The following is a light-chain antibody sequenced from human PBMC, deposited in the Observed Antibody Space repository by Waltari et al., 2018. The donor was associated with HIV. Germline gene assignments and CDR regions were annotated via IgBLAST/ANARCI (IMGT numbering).Light chain of an antibody. CDR2: GAS. J-gene: IGKJ2*01. CDR3: QQYDTSMST. Sequence: EIVFTLSPGTLSLSPGDRATLSCRASQSLRNNFLAWYQQKVGQAPRLLIYGASHRATGIPNRFSGSGSGTDFTLTVTRLEPEDFAVYYCQQYDTSMSTFGQGSKLEMK. CDR1: QSLRNNF. V-gene: IGKV3-20*01.